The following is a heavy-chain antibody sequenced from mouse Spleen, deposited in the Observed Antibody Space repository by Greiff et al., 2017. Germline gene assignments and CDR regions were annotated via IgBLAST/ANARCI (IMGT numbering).Heavy chain of an antibody. Sequence: EVQGVESGGGLVKPGGSLKLSCAASGFTFSSYGMSWVRQTPEKRLEWVATISGGGSYTYYPDSVKGRFTISRDNAKNNLYLQMSSLRSEDTALYYCARPLTGTYFDYWGQGTTLTVSS. CDR2: ISGGGSYT. V-gene: IGHV5-9-2*01. CDR3: ARPLTGTYFDY. J-gene: IGHJ2*01. D-gene: IGHD4-1*01. CDR1: GFTFSSYG.